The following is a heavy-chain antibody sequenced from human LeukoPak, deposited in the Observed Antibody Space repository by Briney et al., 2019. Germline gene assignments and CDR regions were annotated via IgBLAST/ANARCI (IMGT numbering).Heavy chain of an antibody. J-gene: IGHJ4*02. CDR2: ISWNSGSI. CDR3: AAAPYQLLRTPMDY. V-gene: IGHV3-9*01. CDR1: GFTFSSYA. D-gene: IGHD2-2*01. Sequence: GGSLRLSCAASGFTFSSYAMSWVRQAPGKGLEWVSGISWNSGSIGYADSVKGRFTISRDNAKNSLYLQMNSLRAEDTALYYCAAAPYQLLRTPMDYWGQGTLVTVSS.